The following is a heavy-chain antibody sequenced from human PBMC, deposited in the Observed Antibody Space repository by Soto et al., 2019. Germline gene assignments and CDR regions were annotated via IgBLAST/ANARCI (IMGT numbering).Heavy chain of an antibody. CDR3: ARDSPPVDY. V-gene: IGHV1-18*01. CDR1: GYTFSSSG. J-gene: IGHJ4*02. CDR2: ISAYNGNT. Sequence: QVKLVQSGAEVKKPGASVTVAFKASGYTFSSSGISWVRQAPGQGLEWMGWISAYNGNTKYAQKIQGRVTMTTDTSTSTDYMELRRLISDDTAVYYCARDSPPVDYWGQGTLVTFS.